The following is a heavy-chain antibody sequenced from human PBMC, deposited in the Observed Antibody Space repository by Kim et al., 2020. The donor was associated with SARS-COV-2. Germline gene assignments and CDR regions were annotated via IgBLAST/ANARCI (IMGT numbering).Heavy chain of an antibody. CDR3: ARSAKGLVRGVFDY. CDR2: IYYSGST. D-gene: IGHD3-16*01. J-gene: IGHJ4*02. Sequence: SETLSLTCTVSGGSISSYYWSWIRQPPGKGLEWIGYIYYSGSTNYNPSLKSRVTISVDTSKNQFSLKLSSVTAADTAVYYCARSAKGLVRGVFDYWGQGTLVTVSS. CDR1: GGSISSYY. V-gene: IGHV4-59*08.